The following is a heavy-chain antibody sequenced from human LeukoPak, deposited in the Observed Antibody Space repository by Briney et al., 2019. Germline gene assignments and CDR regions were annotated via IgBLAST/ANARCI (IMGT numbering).Heavy chain of an antibody. D-gene: IGHD1-1*01. Sequence: GGSLRLSCAASGFTFSIYSMNWVRQAPGEGLEWVSSISSSSYIYYADPVKGRFTIYSDNAKNSLSLQMTSLRAEDTAVYYCASSPGDDGYRGPGTMVTVSS. CDR1: GFTFSIYS. CDR3: ASSPGDDGY. V-gene: IGHV3-21*01. J-gene: IGHJ4*02. CDR2: ISSSSYI.